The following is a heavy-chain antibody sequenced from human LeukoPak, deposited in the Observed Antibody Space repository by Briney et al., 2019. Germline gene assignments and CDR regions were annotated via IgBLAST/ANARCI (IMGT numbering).Heavy chain of an antibody. D-gene: IGHD5-24*01. V-gene: IGHV4-61*02. J-gene: IGHJ6*03. CDR2: IYTSGST. CDR3: ARVSIEMATIRQNYYYYMDV. CDR1: GGSISSGSYY. Sequence: PSQTLSLTCTVSGGSISSGSYYWSWIRQPAGKGLEWIGRIYTSGSTNYNPSLKSRVTISVDTSKNQFSLKLSSVTAADTAVYYCARVSIEMATIRQNYYYYMDVWGKGTTVTISS.